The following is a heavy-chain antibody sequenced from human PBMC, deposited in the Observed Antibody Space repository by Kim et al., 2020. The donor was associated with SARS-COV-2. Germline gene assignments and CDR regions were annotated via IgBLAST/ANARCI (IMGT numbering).Heavy chain of an antibody. CDR1: GGSISSSSYY. J-gene: IGHJ4*02. V-gene: IGHV4-39*01. D-gene: IGHD6-19*01. Sequence: SETLSLTCTVSGGSISSSSYYWGWIRQPPGKGLEWIGSIYYSGSTYYNPSLKSRVTIPVAPSNNQFSLKLTSLTAEDTAGYSCGASVAGHDSGGQESRV. CDR3: GASVAGHDS. CDR2: IYYSGST.